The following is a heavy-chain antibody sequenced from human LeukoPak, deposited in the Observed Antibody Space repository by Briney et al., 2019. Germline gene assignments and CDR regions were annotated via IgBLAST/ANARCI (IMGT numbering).Heavy chain of an antibody. D-gene: IGHD3-9*01. CDR1: GVSISSSNSY. CDR3: ARGPRYYGILTGSQASQIFDY. V-gene: IGHV4-39*01. Sequence: SETLSLTCTVSGVSISSSNSYWGWIRQPPGKGLEWIGSIYYTGNTYYNASLKSRVTISIYTSNNQISLKLSSVTAADTAVYYCARGPRYYGILTGSQASQIFDYWGQGTLVTVSS. CDR2: IYYTGNT. J-gene: IGHJ4*02.